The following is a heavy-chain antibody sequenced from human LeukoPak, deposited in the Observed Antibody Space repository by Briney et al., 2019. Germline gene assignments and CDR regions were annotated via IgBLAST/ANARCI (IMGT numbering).Heavy chain of an antibody. D-gene: IGHD6-13*01. V-gene: IGHV3-30*02. CDR1: GFTFSSYG. CDR2: IRYDGSNK. CDR3: VRGAYSSSWLNFDY. Sequence: GGSLRLSCAASGFTFSSYGMHWVRQAPGKGLEWVTFIRYDGSNKYYADSVKGRFTVSRDNSKNTLYLQMNSLRAEDTAVYYCVRGAYSSSWLNFDYWGQGTLVTVSS. J-gene: IGHJ4*02.